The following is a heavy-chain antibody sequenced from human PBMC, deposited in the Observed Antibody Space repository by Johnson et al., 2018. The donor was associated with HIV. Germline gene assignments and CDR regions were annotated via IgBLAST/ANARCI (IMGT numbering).Heavy chain of an antibody. CDR2: INWNGGRT. CDR1: GFRFDDYG. Sequence: VQLVESGGGVVRPGGSLRLSCAVAGFRFDDYGMSWVRQAPGKGLEWISTINWNGGRTGYVDSLKGRFTISRDNAKNSLYLQMDSLRPEDTALYYCARARDWNYGDIWGQGTMVTVSS. CDR3: ARARDWNYGDI. V-gene: IGHV3-20*04. J-gene: IGHJ3*02. D-gene: IGHD1-7*01.